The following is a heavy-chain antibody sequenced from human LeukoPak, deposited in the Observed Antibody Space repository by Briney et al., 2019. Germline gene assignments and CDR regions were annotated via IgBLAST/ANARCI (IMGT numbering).Heavy chain of an antibody. J-gene: IGHJ5*02. V-gene: IGHV4-34*01. Sequence: SETLSLTCAVYGGSFSGYYWSWIRQPPGKGLEWIGEINHSGSTNYNPSLKSRVTISVDTSKNQFSLTLSSVTATDTAVYYCARVSDDTGWFDRWGQGTLVTVSS. CDR3: ARVSDDTGWFDR. D-gene: IGHD2-8*02. CDR1: GGSFSGYY. CDR2: INHSGST.